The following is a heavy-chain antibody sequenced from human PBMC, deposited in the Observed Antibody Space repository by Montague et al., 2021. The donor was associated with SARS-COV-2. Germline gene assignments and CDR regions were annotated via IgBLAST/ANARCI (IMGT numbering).Heavy chain of an antibody. CDR1: GFTFGDYA. J-gene: IGHJ4*02. CDR2: ISWNSGSI. D-gene: IGHD6-6*01. Sequence: SLSLSFSASGFTFGDYAMHWVRQAPGKGLEWVSGISWNSGSIGYADSVKGRLTISRDNAKNSLYLQMNSLRAEDTALYYCAKSDSSSPYFDYWGQGTLVTVSS. V-gene: IGHV3-9*01. CDR3: AKSDSSSPYFDY.